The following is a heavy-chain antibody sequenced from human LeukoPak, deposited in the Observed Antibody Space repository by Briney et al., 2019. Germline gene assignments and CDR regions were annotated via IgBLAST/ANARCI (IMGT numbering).Heavy chain of an antibody. D-gene: IGHD6-19*01. CDR3: ARTGYSSGWYVAY. J-gene: IGHJ4*02. CDR1: GGSISSSSYY. CDR2: IYYSGST. V-gene: IGHV4-39*01. Sequence: SETLSLTCTVSGGSISSSSYYWGWIRQPPGKGLEWIGSIYYSGSTYYNPSLKSRVTISIDTSKNQFSLKLTSVTAADTAVYYCARTGYSSGWYVAYWGQGTLVTVSS.